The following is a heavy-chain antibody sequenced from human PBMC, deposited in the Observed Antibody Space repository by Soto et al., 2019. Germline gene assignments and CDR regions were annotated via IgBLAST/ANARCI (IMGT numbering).Heavy chain of an antibody. D-gene: IGHD3-3*02. V-gene: IGHV4-61*01. CDR1: GGSVSSDSYY. Sequence: SETLSLTCTVSGGSVSSDSYYWSWIRQPPGKELEWIGYIYYSGSTNYNPSLKSRVTISRDTSKNQFSLNLSSVTAADTAVYYCARDLLAHYYGMDVWGQGTTVTVSS. CDR3: ARDLLAHYYGMDV. CDR2: IYYSGST. J-gene: IGHJ6*02.